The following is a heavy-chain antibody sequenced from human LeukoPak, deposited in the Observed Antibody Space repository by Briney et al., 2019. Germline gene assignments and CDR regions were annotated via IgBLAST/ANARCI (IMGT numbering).Heavy chain of an antibody. D-gene: IGHD2-21*02. CDR2: IYYSGNT. CDR1: GDSISTSNSY. V-gene: IGHV4-39*07. Sequence: SETLSLTCTVSGDSISTSNSYWGWIRQPPGKGLEWIGSIYYSGNTYYNASLKSRVTISVDTSRNQFSLKLSSVTAADTAVYYCARVRVGDGTFDYWGQGTLVTVSS. J-gene: IGHJ4*02. CDR3: ARVRVGDGTFDY.